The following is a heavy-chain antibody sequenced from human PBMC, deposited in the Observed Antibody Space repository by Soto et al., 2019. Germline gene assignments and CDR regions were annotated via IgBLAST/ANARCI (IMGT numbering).Heavy chain of an antibody. CDR3: ASDYGDRPYNWFDP. CDR1: GFTFSSYG. D-gene: IGHD4-17*01. V-gene: IGHV3-33*01. CDR2: IWYDGSNK. J-gene: IGHJ5*02. Sequence: QVQLVESGGGVVQPGRSLRLSCAASGFTFSSYGMHWVRQAPGKGLEWVAVIWYDGSNKYYADSVKGRFTISRDNSKNTLYLQMNSLRAEDTAVYYCASDYGDRPYNWFDPWGQGTLVTVSS.